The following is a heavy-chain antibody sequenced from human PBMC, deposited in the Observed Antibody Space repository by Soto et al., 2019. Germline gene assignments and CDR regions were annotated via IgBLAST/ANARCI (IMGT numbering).Heavy chain of an antibody. D-gene: IGHD3-22*01. V-gene: IGHV4-31*03. CDR2: IYYSGST. Sequence: QVQLQESGPGLVKPSQTLSLTCTVSGGSISSGGYYWSWIRQHPGKGLEWIGYIYYSGSTYYNPSLKSRVTIAVDTSKNQFSLKLSSVTAADTAVYYCARDRRYYDSSGYPQGYYFDYWGQGTLVTVSS. CDR1: GGSISSGGYY. CDR3: ARDRRYYDSSGYPQGYYFDY. J-gene: IGHJ4*02.